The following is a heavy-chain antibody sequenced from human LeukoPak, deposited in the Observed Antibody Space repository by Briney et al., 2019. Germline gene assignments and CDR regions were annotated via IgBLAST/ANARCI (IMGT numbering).Heavy chain of an antibody. D-gene: IGHD6-13*01. J-gene: IGHJ6*02. CDR3: ARTSSSWFQYYGMDV. V-gene: IGHV1-8*01. CDR1: GYTGTRYD. CDR2: MNPNSGNT. Sequence: ASVKVSCKASGYTGTRYDSNWVRQATGQRPGWRGWMNPNSGNTGYTQKYPPRVTMTRNTSISTAYMELSSLRSEDTAVYYCARTSSSWFQYYGMDVWGQGTPVTVSS.